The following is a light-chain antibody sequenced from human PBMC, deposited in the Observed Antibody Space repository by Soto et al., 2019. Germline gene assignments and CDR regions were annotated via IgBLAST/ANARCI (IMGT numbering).Light chain of an antibody. J-gene: IGLJ2*01. CDR1: SSDVGGYDY. CDR3: SSYTSSSTLV. CDR2: DVS. Sequence: QSVLTQPASVSGSPGQSITISCTGTSSDVGGYDYVSWYQHHPGKAPKLMIYDVSNRPSGVSNRFSGYKSGNTASLTISRLQAEDEADYYCSSYTSSSTLVFGGGTKVTVL. V-gene: IGLV2-14*03.